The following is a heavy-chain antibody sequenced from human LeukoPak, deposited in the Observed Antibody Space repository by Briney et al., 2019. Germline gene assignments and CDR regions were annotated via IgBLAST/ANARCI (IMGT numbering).Heavy chain of an antibody. CDR3: ARSSIAALD. J-gene: IGHJ4*02. Sequence: SETLSLTCTVSGGSFSSSSYYWGWIRQHPGKGLEWIGYIYYSGSTYYNPSLKSRVTISVDTSKNQFSLKLSSVTAADTAVYYCARSSIAALDWGQGTLVTVSS. D-gene: IGHD6-6*01. V-gene: IGHV4-31*03. CDR2: IYYSGST. CDR1: GGSFSSSSYY.